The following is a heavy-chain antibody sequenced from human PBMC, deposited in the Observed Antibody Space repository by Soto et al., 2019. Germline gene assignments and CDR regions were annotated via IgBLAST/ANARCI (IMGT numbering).Heavy chain of an antibody. CDR3: SLQVSSAWPPYDYDMDV. J-gene: IGHJ6*02. CDR2: IHYSGST. CDR1: GGSISSYF. D-gene: IGHD6-25*01. V-gene: IGHV4-59*08. Sequence: SETLSLTCTVSGGSISSYFWSWIRQPPGRGLKWIGHIHYSGSTNYNPSLKSRVTISVNTSKNQVSLKLSSVTAADTAMYFFSLQVSSAWPPYDYDMDVWGQGTTVT.